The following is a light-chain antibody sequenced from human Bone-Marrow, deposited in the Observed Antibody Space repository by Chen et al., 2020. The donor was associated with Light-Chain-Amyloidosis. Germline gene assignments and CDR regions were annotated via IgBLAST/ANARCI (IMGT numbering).Light chain of an antibody. CDR1: NIGSTS. CDR2: DDS. Sequence: SYVLTQPSSVSVAPGQTATIACGGNNIGSTSVHWYQQTPGQAPLLVVYDDSDRPSGIPERLSGSNSGNTATLTISRVEAGDKADYYCQVWDRSGDRPVFGGGTKLTVL. CDR3: QVWDRSGDRPV. V-gene: IGLV3-21*02. J-gene: IGLJ3*02.